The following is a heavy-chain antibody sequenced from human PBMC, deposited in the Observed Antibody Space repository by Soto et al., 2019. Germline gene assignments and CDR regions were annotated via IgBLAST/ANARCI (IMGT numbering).Heavy chain of an antibody. V-gene: IGHV5-10-1*01. CDR2: IDPSDSYT. J-gene: IGHJ4*02. CDR3: ARDVLSGPSGY. D-gene: IGHD3-3*01. Sequence: GEALKISCKGSGYSFTSYWISWVRQMPGKGLEWMGRIDPSDSYTNYSPSFQGHVTISRDNSKNTLYLQMNSLRAEDTAVYYCARDVLSGPSGYWGQGTLVTVS. CDR1: GYSFTSYW.